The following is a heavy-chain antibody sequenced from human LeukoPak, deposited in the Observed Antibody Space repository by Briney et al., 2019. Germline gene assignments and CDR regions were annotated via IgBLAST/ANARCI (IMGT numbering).Heavy chain of an antibody. V-gene: IGHV3-30-3*01. CDR2: ISFDGTTS. Sequence: PGKSLRLSCAASGFIFGNYAIHWVRQAPGKGLEWVSLISFDGTTSFYADSVKGRFTVSRDNSNNTLHLHLSGLKTEDTAIYYCARTSGREKNFDFWGQGTLVTVSP. J-gene: IGHJ4*02. CDR3: ARTSGREKNFDF. D-gene: IGHD1-26*01. CDR1: GFIFGNYA.